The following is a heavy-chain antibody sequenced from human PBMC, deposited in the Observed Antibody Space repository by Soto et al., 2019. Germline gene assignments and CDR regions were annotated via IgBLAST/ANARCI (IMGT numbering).Heavy chain of an antibody. CDR1: GGSLNIGTYY. CDR3: TRGGDAYKNGH. D-gene: IGHD2-21*01. CDR2: IHYSGST. Sequence: SETLSLTCTVPGGSLNIGTYYWRWVRQPPGKGLEWIGFIHYSGSTNYNPPLKSRVTMSVDTSKNQFSLKLTSVNAADTAVYYCTRGGDAYKNGHWGRGTLVTVSS. J-gene: IGHJ4*02. V-gene: IGHV4-61*01.